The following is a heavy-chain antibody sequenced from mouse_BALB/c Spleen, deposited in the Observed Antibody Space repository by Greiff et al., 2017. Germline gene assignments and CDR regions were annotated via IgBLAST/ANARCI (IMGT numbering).Heavy chain of an antibody. CDR3: ANLFYFDY. Sequence: VQLKQSGAELVKPGASVKLSCTASGFNIKDTYMHWVKQRPEQGLEWIGRIDPANGNTKYDPKFQGKATITADTSSNTAYLQRSSLTSEDTAVYYCANLFYFDYWGQGTTLTVSS. CDR1: GFNIKDTY. D-gene: IGHD1-1*01. CDR2: IDPANGNT. J-gene: IGHJ2*01. V-gene: IGHV14-3*02.